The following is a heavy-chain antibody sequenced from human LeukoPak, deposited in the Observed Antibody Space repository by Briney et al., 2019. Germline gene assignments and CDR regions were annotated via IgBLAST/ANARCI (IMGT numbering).Heavy chain of an antibody. V-gene: IGHV1-2*02. Sequence: ASVKVSCKASGYTFTGYYMHWVRQAPGQGLEWMGWINPNSGGTSYAQKFQGRVTMTRNTSISTAYMELSSLRSEDTAVYYCARGNTMVRGVIIRNPFDYWGQGTLVTVSS. CDR3: ARGNTMVRGVIIRNPFDY. CDR2: INPNSGGT. D-gene: IGHD3-10*01. J-gene: IGHJ4*02. CDR1: GYTFTGYY.